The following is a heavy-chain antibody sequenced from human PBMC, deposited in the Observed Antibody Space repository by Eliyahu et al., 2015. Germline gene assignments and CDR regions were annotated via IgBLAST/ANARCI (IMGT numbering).Heavy chain of an antibody. CDR2: INPNSGGT. Sequence: QVQLVQSGAEVKKPGASVKVSCKASGYTFXGYYMHWVRQAPGQGLEWMGWINPNSGGTNYAQKFQGWVTMTRDTSISTAYMELSRLRSDDTAVYYCAREGGYSSSWLYYFDYWGQGTLVTVSS. J-gene: IGHJ4*02. CDR1: GYTFXGYY. CDR3: AREGGYSSSWLYYFDY. V-gene: IGHV1-2*04. D-gene: IGHD6-13*01.